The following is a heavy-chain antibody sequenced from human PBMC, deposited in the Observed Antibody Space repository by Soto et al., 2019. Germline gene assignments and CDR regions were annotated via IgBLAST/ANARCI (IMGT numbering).Heavy chain of an antibody. CDR2: INAGNGNT. CDR1: GYTFTSYA. CDR3: ARAWVVVTAPDY. J-gene: IGHJ4*02. V-gene: IGHV1-3*05. Sequence: QVQLVQSGAEEKKPGASVKVSCKASGYTFTSYAMHWVRQAPGQRLEWMGWINAGNGNTKYSQKFQGRVTITRDTSASTAYMELSSLRSEDTAVYYCARAWVVVTAPDYWGQGTLVTDS. D-gene: IGHD2-21*02.